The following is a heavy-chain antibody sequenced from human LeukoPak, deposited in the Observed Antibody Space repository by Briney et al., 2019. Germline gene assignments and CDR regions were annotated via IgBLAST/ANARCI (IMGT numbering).Heavy chain of an antibody. CDR2: IIPIFGTA. V-gene: IGHV1-69*13. Sequence: SVKVSCKASGYTFIDYYMHWVRQAPGQGLEWMGGIIPIFGTANYAQKFQGRVTITADESTSTAYMELSSLRSEDTAVYYCASNYYDSSGYLPDYWGQGTLVTVSS. J-gene: IGHJ4*02. CDR1: GYTFIDYY. D-gene: IGHD3-22*01. CDR3: ASNYYDSSGYLPDY.